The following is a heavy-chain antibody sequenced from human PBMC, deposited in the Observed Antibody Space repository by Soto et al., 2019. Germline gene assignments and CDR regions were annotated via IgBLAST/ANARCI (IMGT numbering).Heavy chain of an antibody. CDR1: GFTFSSYA. D-gene: IGHD2-2*01. CDR2: ISGSGGST. J-gene: IGHJ6*03. V-gene: IGHV3-23*01. CDR3: AKADPSIVVVPAARSDYYYYMDV. Sequence: GGSLRLSCAASGFTFSSYAMSWVRQAPGKGLEWVSAISGSGGSTYYADSVKGRFTISRDNSKNRLNLQMNSLRAEVTAVYYCAKADPSIVVVPAARSDYYYYMDVWGKGTTVTVSS.